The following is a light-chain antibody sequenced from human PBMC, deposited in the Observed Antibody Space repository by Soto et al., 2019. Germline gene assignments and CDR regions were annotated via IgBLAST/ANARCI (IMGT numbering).Light chain of an antibody. Sequence: QSVLTQPPSVSAAPRQKVTISCSGGTSNIGDNYVCWYQQVPGTAPKLLIYDNSNRPSGVPDRFSASKSGTSASLAITGLQSEDEAEYYCQSYDSSLSGWVFGGGTKVTVL. CDR2: DNS. CDR1: TSNIGDNY. J-gene: IGLJ3*02. V-gene: IGLV1-40*01. CDR3: QSYDSSLSGWV.